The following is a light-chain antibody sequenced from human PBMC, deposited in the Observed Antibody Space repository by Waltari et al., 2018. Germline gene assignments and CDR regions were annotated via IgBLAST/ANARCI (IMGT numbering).Light chain of an antibody. CDR3: QQFHTFT. V-gene: IGKV1-9*01. CDR2: AAS. CDR1: QGITNY. J-gene: IGKJ3*01. Sequence: DIQLTQAPSFLSVSVGDRVSIACRASQGITNYLAWYQQKPGKAPKLLIYAASTLQSGVPARFSGSGSGTDFTLTISSLQPEDFATYYCQQFHTFTFGPGTKVDIK.